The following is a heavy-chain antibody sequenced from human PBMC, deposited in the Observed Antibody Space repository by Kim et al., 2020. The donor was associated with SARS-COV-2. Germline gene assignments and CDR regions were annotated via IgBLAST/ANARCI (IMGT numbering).Heavy chain of an antibody. Sequence: EDSVKGRFTSSRNNSKSTLYQQMNSRRAEDTAVYYCARTLVLSGYYGMDVWGQGTTVTVSS. D-gene: IGHD3-10*01. J-gene: IGHJ6*02. CDR3: ARTLVLSGYYGMDV. V-gene: IGHV3-33*01.